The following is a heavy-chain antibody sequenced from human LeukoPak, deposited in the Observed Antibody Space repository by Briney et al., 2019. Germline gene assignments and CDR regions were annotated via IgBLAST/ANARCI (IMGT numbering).Heavy chain of an antibody. J-gene: IGHJ6*02. CDR2: ISGSGGST. Sequence: GGSLRLSCAASGFTLRNYGMSWVRQGPGKGLEWVSAISGSGGSTDNADSAKGRFTISRDNSKSMVYLQMKSLRVEDTAVYYCAKDLTEYGGYYGMNVWGQGTTVTVSS. CDR3: AKDLTEYGGYYGMNV. D-gene: IGHD4-23*01. CDR1: GFTLRNYG. V-gene: IGHV3-23*01.